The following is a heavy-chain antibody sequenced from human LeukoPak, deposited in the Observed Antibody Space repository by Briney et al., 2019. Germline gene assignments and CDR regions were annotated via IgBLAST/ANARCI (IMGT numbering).Heavy chain of an antibody. D-gene: IGHD4-17*01. Sequence: GRSLRLSCAASGFTFDDYAMHWVRQAPGKGLEWISGISWNSGSIGYADSVKGRFTISRDNAKNSLYLQMNSLRAEDTAVYYCARLDYGDSLGNWFDPWGQGTLVTVSS. V-gene: IGHV3-9*01. CDR3: ARLDYGDSLGNWFDP. J-gene: IGHJ5*02. CDR1: GFTFDDYA. CDR2: ISWNSGSI.